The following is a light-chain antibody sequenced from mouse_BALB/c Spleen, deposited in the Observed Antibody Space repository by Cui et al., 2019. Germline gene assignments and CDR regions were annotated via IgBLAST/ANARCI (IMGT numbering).Light chain of an antibody. J-gene: IGKJ1*01. CDR1: ENIYSY. CDR2: NAK. CDR3: QHHYGTWT. V-gene: IGKV12-44*01. Sequence: DIQMTQSPASLSASVGETVTITCRASENIYSYLAWYQQKQGKSPQLLVYNAKTLAEGVPSRFSGSGSGTKFSLKINSLQPEDFGSYYCQHHYGTWTFGGGTKLEIK.